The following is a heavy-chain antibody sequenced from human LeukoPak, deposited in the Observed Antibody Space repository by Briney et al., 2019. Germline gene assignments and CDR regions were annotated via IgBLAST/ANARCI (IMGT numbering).Heavy chain of an antibody. V-gene: IGHV3-64*01. CDR1: GFTFSSYA. D-gene: IGHD3-10*01. CDR3: ARDQLLWFGAFDY. CDR2: ISSNGGST. J-gene: IGHJ4*02. Sequence: GGSLRLSCAASGFTFSSYAMHWVRQAPGKGLEYVSAISSNGGSTYYANSVKGRFTISRDNSKNTLYLQMGSLRAEHMAVYYCARDQLLWFGAFDYWGQGTLVNVSS.